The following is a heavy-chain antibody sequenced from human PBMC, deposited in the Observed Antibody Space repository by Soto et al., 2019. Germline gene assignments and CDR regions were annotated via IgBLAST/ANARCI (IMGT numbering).Heavy chain of an antibody. J-gene: IGHJ6*02. Sequence: QVQLVQSGAEVKKPGSSVKVSCKASGGTFGSYAISWVRQAPGQGLEWMGGIIPIFGTANYAQKFQGRVTITADESTSTAYMELSSLRSEDTAVYYCARGHDGDPTGDYYYGMDVWGQGTTVTVSS. CDR2: IIPIFGTA. V-gene: IGHV1-69*12. D-gene: IGHD4-17*01. CDR3: ARGHDGDPTGDYYYGMDV. CDR1: GGTFGSYA.